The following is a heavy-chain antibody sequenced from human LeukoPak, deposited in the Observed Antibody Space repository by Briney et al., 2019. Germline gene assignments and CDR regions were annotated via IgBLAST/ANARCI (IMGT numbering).Heavy chain of an antibody. CDR1: GGSFSGYY. CDR3: ARGLRKLDWSGGSCYSDAFDI. J-gene: IGHJ3*02. D-gene: IGHD2-15*01. CDR2: INHSGST. V-gene: IGHV4-34*01. Sequence: SETLSLTCAVYGGSFSGYYWSWIRHPPGKGLEWIGEINHSGSTNYHPSLKSRVTISVDTSKNQFSLKLSSVTAADTAVYYCARGLRKLDWSGGSCYSDAFDIWGQGTMVTVSS.